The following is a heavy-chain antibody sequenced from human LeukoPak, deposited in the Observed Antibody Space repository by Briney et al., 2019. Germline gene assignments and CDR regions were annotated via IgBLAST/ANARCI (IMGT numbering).Heavy chain of an antibody. CDR1: GYTFTGYY. D-gene: IGHD2-2*01. V-gene: IGHV1-2*02. CDR2: INPNSGDT. CDR3: ARDRLGSSTSWFDP. J-gene: IGHJ5*02. Sequence: ASVKVSCKASGYTFTGYYMHWVRQAPGQGLEWMGWINPNSGDTNYAQKFQGRVTMTRDTSISTAYMELSRLRSDDTAVYYCARDRLGSSTSWFDPWGQGTLVTVSS.